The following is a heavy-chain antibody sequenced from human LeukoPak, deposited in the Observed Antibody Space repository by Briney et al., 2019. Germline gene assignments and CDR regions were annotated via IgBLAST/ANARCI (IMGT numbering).Heavy chain of an antibody. CDR1: GGSISNYY. J-gene: IGHJ4*02. Sequence: SETLSLTCTVSGGSISNYYWSWIRQPAGKGLEWIGRIYTSGSTNYNPSLKSRVTMSIDTSKNQFSLKLTSVTAADTAVYYCARQTGSGLFILPGGQGTLVTVSS. D-gene: IGHD3/OR15-3a*01. V-gene: IGHV4-4*07. CDR2: IYTSGST. CDR3: ARQTGSGLFILP.